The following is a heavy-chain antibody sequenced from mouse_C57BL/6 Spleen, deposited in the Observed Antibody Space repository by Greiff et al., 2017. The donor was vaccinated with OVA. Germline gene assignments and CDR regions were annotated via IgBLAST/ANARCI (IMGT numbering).Heavy chain of an antibody. CDR1: GYTFTSYW. J-gene: IGHJ2*01. CDR2: IYPGSGST. Sequence: QVQLQQPGAELVKPGASVKMSCKASGYTFTSYWITWVKQRPGQGLEWIGDIYPGSGSTNYNEKFKSKATLTVDTSSSRAYMQLSSLTSEDSAVYYCARWRYYYGSSYWGQGTTLTVSS. V-gene: IGHV1-55*01. CDR3: ARWRYYYGSSY. D-gene: IGHD1-1*01.